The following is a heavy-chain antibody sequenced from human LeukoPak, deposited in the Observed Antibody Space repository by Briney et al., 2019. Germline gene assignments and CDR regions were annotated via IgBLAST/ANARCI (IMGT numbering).Heavy chain of an antibody. CDR3: ATYGAETRLFDY. V-gene: IGHV4-59*01. D-gene: IGHD4/OR15-4a*01. J-gene: IGHJ4*02. CDR2: IYYSGST. CDR1: GVSISSYF. Sequence: SETLSLTCTVSGVSISSYFWSWIRQPPGKTLEWIGYIYYSGSTYYNPSLKGRVTISVDTSKNQFSLKLSSVTAADTAVYYCATYGAETRLFDYWGLGTLVTVSS.